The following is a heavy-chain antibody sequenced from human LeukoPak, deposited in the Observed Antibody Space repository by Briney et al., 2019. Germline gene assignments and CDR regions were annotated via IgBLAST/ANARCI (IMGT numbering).Heavy chain of an antibody. J-gene: IGHJ3*02. V-gene: IGHV3-23*01. CDR3: AKDYWDTAMVDDAFDI. Sequence: GGSLRLSCAASGFTFSSYAMSWVRQAPGKGLEWVSAISGSGGSTYYADSVKGRFTISRDNSKNTLYLQMNSLRAEDTAVYYCAKDYWDTAMVDDAFDIWAKGQWSPSLQ. D-gene: IGHD5-18*01. CDR1: GFTFSSYA. CDR2: ISGSGGST.